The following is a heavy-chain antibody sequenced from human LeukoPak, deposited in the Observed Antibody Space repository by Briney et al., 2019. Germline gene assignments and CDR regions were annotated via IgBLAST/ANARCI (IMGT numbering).Heavy chain of an antibody. D-gene: IGHD3-10*01. CDR1: GFTFSSYA. CDR3: ARDRYTMVRIFRAFDI. Sequence: GGSLRLSCAASGFTFSSYAMNWVHQAPGKGLEWVSSISSSSSDIYNADSVKGRFTISRDNAKNSLFLQMNSLRAEDTAVYYCARDRYTMVRIFRAFDIWGQGTMVTVSS. J-gene: IGHJ3*02. V-gene: IGHV3-21*06. CDR2: ISSSSSDI.